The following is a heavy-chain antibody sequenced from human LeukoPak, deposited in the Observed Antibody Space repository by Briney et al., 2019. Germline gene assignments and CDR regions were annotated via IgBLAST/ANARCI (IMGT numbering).Heavy chain of an antibody. D-gene: IGHD4-17*01. Sequence: SQTLSLTCTVSGGSISSGGYYWSWIRQHPGKVVEWIGYIYYSGSTYYNPALKSRVTISVDTSKNQFSLKLSSVTAADTAVYYCARATGGIDYGDFYQHPDIDYWGQGTLVTVSS. CDR2: IYYSGST. V-gene: IGHV4-31*03. J-gene: IGHJ4*02. CDR1: GGSISSGGYY. CDR3: ARATGGIDYGDFYQHPDIDY.